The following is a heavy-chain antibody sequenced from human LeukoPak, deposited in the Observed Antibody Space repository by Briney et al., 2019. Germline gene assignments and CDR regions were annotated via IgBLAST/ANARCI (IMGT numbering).Heavy chain of an antibody. CDR1: GGSISSYY. J-gene: IGHJ6*03. Sequence: PSETLSLTCTVSGGSISSYYWSWIRPPAGKGLEWIGRIYTIGSTNYNPSLKGRVTMSVDTSKNQFSLKLSSVTAADTAVYYCARDIIRAPYDFTYYYYYMDVWGKGTTVTVS. D-gene: IGHD3-3*01. V-gene: IGHV4-4*07. CDR3: ARDIIRAPYDFTYYYYYMDV. CDR2: IYTIGST.